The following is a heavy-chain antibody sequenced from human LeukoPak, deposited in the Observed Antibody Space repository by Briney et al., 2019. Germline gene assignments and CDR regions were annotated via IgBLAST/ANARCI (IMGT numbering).Heavy chain of an antibody. CDR3: AGDRNSDWYSPLDY. V-gene: IGHV3-48*01. Sequence: AGGSLRLSCAASGFTFSSYSMNWVRQAPGKGLEWISYISGGGSPIYYADSVKGRFTISRDNSRNTVYMQMDSLRAEDTAIYYCAGDRNSDWYSPLDYWGQGSQVTVSP. J-gene: IGHJ4*02. CDR2: ISGGGSPI. D-gene: IGHD6-19*01. CDR1: GFTFSSYS.